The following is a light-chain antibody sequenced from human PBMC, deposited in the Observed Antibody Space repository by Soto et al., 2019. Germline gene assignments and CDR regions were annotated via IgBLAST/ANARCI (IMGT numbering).Light chain of an antibody. CDR1: SSDVGSYNF. Sequence: QSALTQPASVSGSPGQSITISCTGTSSDVGSYNFDSWYQQHPGKAPKVMIYEGSKRPSGVSNRFSGSKSGNTASLTISGLQAEDEADYYCCSYAGSSTWVFGTGTKLTVL. CDR2: EGS. V-gene: IGLV2-23*01. J-gene: IGLJ1*01. CDR3: CSYAGSSTWV.